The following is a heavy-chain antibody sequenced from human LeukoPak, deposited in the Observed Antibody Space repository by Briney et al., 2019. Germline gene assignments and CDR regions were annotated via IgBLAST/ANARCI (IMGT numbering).Heavy chain of an antibody. CDR2: MNPNSGNT. V-gene: IGHV1-8*03. CDR1: GYTFTIND. Sequence: GASVKVSCNASGYTFTINDINYVRQATGQGLEWMGWMNPNSGNTGYAQKFQGRVTITRNTSISTAYMELSSLRSEDTAVYYCARGSFALLVYWGQGTLVTVSS. CDR3: ARGSFALLVY. J-gene: IGHJ4*02. D-gene: IGHD2-15*01.